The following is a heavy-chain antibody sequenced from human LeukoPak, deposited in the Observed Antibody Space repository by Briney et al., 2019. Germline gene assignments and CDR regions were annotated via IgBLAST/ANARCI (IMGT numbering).Heavy chain of an antibody. CDR3: ARRDTLAGHPFDY. D-gene: IGHD5-12*01. V-gene: IGHV4-39*01. Sequence: PSQTLSLTCTVSGGSISSSSYYWGWIRQPPGKGLEWIGSIYYTGSTYYNPSLKSRVTISVDTSKNQFSLKLSSVTAADAAVYYCARRDTLAGHPFDYWGQGTLVTVSS. CDR2: IYYTGST. J-gene: IGHJ4*02. CDR1: GGSISSSSYY.